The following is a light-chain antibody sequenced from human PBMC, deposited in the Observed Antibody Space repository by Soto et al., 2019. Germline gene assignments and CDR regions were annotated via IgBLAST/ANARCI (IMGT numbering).Light chain of an antibody. CDR3: QQYGTSPRT. J-gene: IGKJ1*01. Sequence: IWXXQSPATLSVSPGVXVTLSCRASQSVSSYLAWYQQKPGQAPRLLIYGASTRATGIPARFSGSGSGTEFTLTISSLQSEDFAVYYCQQYGTSPRTFAQGTKVDI. CDR2: GAS. V-gene: IGKV3-15*01. CDR1: QSVSSY.